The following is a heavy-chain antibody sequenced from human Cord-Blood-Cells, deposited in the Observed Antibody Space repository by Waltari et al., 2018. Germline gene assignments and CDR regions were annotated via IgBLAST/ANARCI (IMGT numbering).Heavy chain of an antibody. V-gene: IGHV3-30*02. CDR1: GFTFSSYG. CDR2: IRYDGSNK. Sequence: QVQLVESGGGVVQPGGSLRLSCAASGFTFSSYGMHWVRRAPGKGLEWVAFIRYDGSNKYYADSVKGRFTISRDNSKNTLYLQMNSLRAEDTAVYYCATSTLGVFDYWGQGTLVTVSS. J-gene: IGHJ4*02. D-gene: IGHD1-26*01. CDR3: ATSTLGVFDY.